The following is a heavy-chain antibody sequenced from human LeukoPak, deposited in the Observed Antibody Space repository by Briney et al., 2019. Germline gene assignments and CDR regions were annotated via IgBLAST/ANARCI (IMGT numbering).Heavy chain of an antibody. V-gene: IGHV4-4*09. D-gene: IGHD3-9*01. CDR1: GGSISSYY. CDR3: ARALGYDILTGRHAFDI. Sequence: SETLSLTCTVSGGSISSYYWSWIRQPPGKGLEWIGYIYTSGSTNYNPSLKSRVTISVDTSKNQFSLKLSSVTAADTAVYYCARALGYDILTGRHAFDIWGQGTMVTVSS. J-gene: IGHJ3*02. CDR2: IYTSGST.